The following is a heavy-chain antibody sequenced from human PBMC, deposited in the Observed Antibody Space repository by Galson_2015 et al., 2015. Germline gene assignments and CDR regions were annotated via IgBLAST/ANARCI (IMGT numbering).Heavy chain of an antibody. CDR1: GGSISSYY. D-gene: IGHD2-2*01. CDR2: IYYSGST. J-gene: IGHJ4*02. V-gene: IGHV4-59*01. CDR3: ARSGRHCSSTSCYAGVGSRGYFDY. Sequence: SETLSLTCTVSGGSISSYYWSWIRQPPGKGLEWIGYIYYSGSTNYNPSLKSRVTISVDTSKNQFSLKLSSVTAADTAVYYCARSGRHCSSTSCYAGVGSRGYFDYWGQGTLVTVSS.